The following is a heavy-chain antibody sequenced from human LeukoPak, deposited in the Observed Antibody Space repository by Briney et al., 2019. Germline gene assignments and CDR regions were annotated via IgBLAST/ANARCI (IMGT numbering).Heavy chain of an antibody. D-gene: IGHD4-23*01. CDR1: GGTFSSYA. V-gene: IGHV1-69*05. CDR3: AVGVVTQHPLFDY. CDR2: IIPIFGTA. J-gene: IGHJ4*02. Sequence: GSSVKVSCKACGGTFSSYAISWVRQAPGQGREWMGGIIPIFGTANYTQKFQGRVTITTDESTSTAYMELSSLRSEDAAVYYCAVGVVTQHPLFDYWGQGTLVTVSS.